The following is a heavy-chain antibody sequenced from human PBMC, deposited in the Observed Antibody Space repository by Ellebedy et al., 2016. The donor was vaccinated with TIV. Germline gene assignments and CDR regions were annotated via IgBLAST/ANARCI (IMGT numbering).Heavy chain of an antibody. Sequence: GESLKISXKGSGYSFTSYWIGWVRQMPGKGLEWMGIIYPGDSDTRYSPSFQGQVTISADKSISTAYLQWSSLKASDTAMYYCARRYFDWLSSGDAFDIWGQGTMVTVSS. CDR1: GYSFTSYW. V-gene: IGHV5-51*01. D-gene: IGHD3-9*01. J-gene: IGHJ3*02. CDR2: IYPGDSDT. CDR3: ARRYFDWLSSGDAFDI.